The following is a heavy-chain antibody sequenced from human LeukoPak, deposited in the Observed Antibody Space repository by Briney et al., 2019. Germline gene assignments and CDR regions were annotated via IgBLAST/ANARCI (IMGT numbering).Heavy chain of an antibody. CDR1: GFTFGNYG. D-gene: IGHD4-17*01. J-gene: IGHJ4*02. CDR3: TTRGMTTATARDY. Sequence: GGSLRLSRAASGFTFGNYGMSWVRQASGKGLEWVGRIRSKANSYATAYAASVKGRFTISRDDSKNTAYLQMNSLKTEDTAVYYCTTRGMTTATARDYWGQGTLVTVSS. CDR2: IRSKANSYAT. V-gene: IGHV3-73*01.